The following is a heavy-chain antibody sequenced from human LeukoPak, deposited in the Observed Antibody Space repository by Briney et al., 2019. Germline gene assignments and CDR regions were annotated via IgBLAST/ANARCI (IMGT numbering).Heavy chain of an antibody. V-gene: IGHV1-8*01. D-gene: IGHD3-10*01. CDR3: AKDLQIWFGELFS. CDR2: MNPNSGNT. Sequence: ASVKVSCKASGYTFTSYDINWVRQATGQELEWMGWMNPNSGNTGYAQKFQGRVTMTRNTSISTAYMELSSLRSEDTAVYYCAKDLQIWFGELFSWGQGTLVSVSS. J-gene: IGHJ5*02. CDR1: GYTFTSYD.